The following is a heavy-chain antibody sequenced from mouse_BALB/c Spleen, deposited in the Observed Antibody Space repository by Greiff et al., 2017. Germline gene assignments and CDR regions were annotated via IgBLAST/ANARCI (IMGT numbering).Heavy chain of an antibody. CDR3: ARGTTVVPVAY. J-gene: IGHJ3*01. D-gene: IGHD1-1*01. Sequence: QVQLQQSGAELVRPGVSVKISCKGSGYTFTDYAMHWVKQSHAKSLEWIGVISTYYGDASYNQKFKGKATMTVDKSSSTAYMELARLTSEDSAIYYCARGTTVVPVAYGGQGTLVTVSA. CDR1: GYTFTDYA. V-gene: IGHV1S137*01. CDR2: ISTYYGDA.